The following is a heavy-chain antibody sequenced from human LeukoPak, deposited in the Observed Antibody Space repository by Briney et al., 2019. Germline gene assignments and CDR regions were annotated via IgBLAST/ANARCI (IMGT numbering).Heavy chain of an antibody. CDR2: IYDDGTR. Sequence: PGGSLRLSCVASGFTFGKYWMSWVRQAPGKGLEWVSLIYDDGTRYYADSVKGRFTISRDNAKNSLYLQMNSLRAEDTAVYYCARDHGDYNFDYWGQGTLVTVSS. CDR3: ARDHGDYNFDY. D-gene: IGHD4-17*01. J-gene: IGHJ4*02. CDR1: GFTFGKYW. V-gene: IGHV3-69-1*01.